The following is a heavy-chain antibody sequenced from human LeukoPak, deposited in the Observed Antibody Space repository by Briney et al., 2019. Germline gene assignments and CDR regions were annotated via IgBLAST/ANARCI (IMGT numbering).Heavy chain of an antibody. CDR1: RYIFTSYY. CDR3: ARVRGYSSGWPSDAFDI. J-gene: IGHJ3*02. D-gene: IGHD6-19*01. V-gene: IGHV1-46*03. Sequence: ASVKVSCKASRYIFTSYYMHWVRQAPGQGLEWMGIINPSGGSTSYAQKFQGRVTMTRDTSTSTVYMELSSLRSEDTAVYYCARVRGYSSGWPSDAFDIWGQGTMVTVS. CDR2: INPSGGST.